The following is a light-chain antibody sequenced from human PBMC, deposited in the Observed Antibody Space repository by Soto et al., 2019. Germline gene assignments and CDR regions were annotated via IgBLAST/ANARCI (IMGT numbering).Light chain of an antibody. J-gene: IGKJ1*01. Sequence: EVVMTQSPATLSVSPGERATLSCRASQSVRSNLAWYQQKPGQAPRLLIYGASTRATGIPARFSGVGSGTEFTLTISSLQSEDFAVYYCQQYNNRWTFGQGTKVEIK. CDR3: QQYNNRWT. V-gene: IGKV3-15*01. CDR2: GAS. CDR1: QSVRSN.